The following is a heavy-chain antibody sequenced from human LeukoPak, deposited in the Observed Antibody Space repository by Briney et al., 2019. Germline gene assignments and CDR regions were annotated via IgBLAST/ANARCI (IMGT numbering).Heavy chain of an antibody. CDR3: ATGIYSGSYSGFDY. Sequence: AGGSLRLSCAASGFTFSSYGMHWVRQAPGKGLEWVSVISGSGGSTYYADSVKGRFTISRDNAKNTLYLQMNSLRAEDTAVYYCATGIYSGSYSGFDYWGQGTLVTVSS. CDR2: ISGSGGST. D-gene: IGHD1-26*01. J-gene: IGHJ4*02. V-gene: IGHV3-23*01. CDR1: GFTFSSYG.